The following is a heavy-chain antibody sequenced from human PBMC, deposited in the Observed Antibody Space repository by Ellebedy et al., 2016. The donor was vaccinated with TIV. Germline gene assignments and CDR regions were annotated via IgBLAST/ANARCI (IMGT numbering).Heavy chain of an antibody. CDR1: GLTVSSNY. CDR3: ASQYNSGWMEYYFDY. Sequence: PGGSLRLSCAASGLTVSSNYMSWVRQAPGKGLDWVSVIYTGGSTYYPDSVKGRFTISRDISKNTVYLQMHSLRADDTAVYYCASQYNSGWMEYYFDYWGQGALVSVSS. D-gene: IGHD6-19*01. CDR2: IYTGGST. V-gene: IGHV3-53*01. J-gene: IGHJ4*02.